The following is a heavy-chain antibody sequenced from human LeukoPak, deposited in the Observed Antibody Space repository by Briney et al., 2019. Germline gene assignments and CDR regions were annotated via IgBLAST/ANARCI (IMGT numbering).Heavy chain of an antibody. V-gene: IGHV1-69*13. Sequence: ASVKLSCKASGYTFTSYDINWVRQAPGQGLEWMGGIIPIFGTANYAQKFQGRVTITADESTSTAYMELSSLRSEDTAVYYCASRSTGCYYYYYMDVWGKGTTVTISS. CDR1: GYTFTSYD. CDR2: IIPIFGTA. J-gene: IGHJ6*03. D-gene: IGHD2-2*01. CDR3: ASRSTGCYYYYYMDV.